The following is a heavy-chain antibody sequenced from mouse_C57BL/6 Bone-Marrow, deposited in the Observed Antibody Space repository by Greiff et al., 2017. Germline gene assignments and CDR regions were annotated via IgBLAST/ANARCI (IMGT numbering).Heavy chain of an antibody. D-gene: IGHD2-14*01. Sequence: EVMLVESGGGLVKPGGSLKLSCAASGFTFSDYGMHWVRQAPEKGLEWVAYISSGSSTIYYADTVKGRFTISRDNAKNTLFLQMTSLRSEDTAMYYCARNNIGNSSWFAYWGQGTLVTVAA. CDR1: GFTFSDYG. CDR3: ARNNIGNSSWFAY. CDR2: ISSGSSTI. V-gene: IGHV5-17*01. J-gene: IGHJ3*01.